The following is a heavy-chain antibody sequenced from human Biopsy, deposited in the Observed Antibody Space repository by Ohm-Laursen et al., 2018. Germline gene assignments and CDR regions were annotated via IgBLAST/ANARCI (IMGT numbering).Heavy chain of an antibody. CDR2: IYYSGST. J-gene: IGHJ4*02. V-gene: IGHV4-39*01. CDR3: ARQEFATSPLDY. CDR1: GGSISRSSYY. D-gene: IGHD3-10*01. Sequence: GTLSLTCTVTGGSISRSSYYWDWIRQPPGKGLEWIGSIYYSGSTYYNPSLKSRVTISADRSKNQFALKLTSVTAADTAMYYCARQEFATSPLDYWGQGSLVTVSS.